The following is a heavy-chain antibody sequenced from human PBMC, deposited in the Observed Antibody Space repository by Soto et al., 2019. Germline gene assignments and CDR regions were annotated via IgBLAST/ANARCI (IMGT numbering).Heavy chain of an antibody. V-gene: IGHV1-69*13. CDR3: ARPTLDYYYDNCGYSSDY. D-gene: IGHD3-22*01. CDR1: GGTFRTYV. J-gene: IGHJ4*02. Sequence: SVKVSCKASGGTFRTYVITWVRQAPGQRHERMGGIIPIFKTPHYAQKFQGRASITANEYTSTAYMELSSLRSDVTAVYYCARPTLDYYYDNCGYSSDYWGQGTLVTVSS. CDR2: IIPIFKTP.